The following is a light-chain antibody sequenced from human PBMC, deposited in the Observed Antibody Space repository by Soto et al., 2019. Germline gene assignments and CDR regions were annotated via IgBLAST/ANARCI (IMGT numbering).Light chain of an antibody. J-gene: IGKJ5*01. CDR1: QSVSNY. CDR3: EQRRSNWPS. Sequence: EIVLTQSPAPLSLSPGEIATLSCRASQSVSNYLAWYQQKPRQPPRLLIYAASNLATGIPARFSGCGSGIDFTLTIRSLEPEYFAVYYCEQRRSNWPSFGQGTRLEIK. V-gene: IGKV3-11*01. CDR2: AAS.